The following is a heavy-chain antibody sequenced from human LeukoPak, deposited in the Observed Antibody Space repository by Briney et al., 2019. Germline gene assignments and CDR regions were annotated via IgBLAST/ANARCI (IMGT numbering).Heavy chain of an antibody. D-gene: IGHD3/OR15-3a*01. CDR3: ARQPSYYYDFDV. CDR2: IDYSGST. J-gene: IGHJ6*02. V-gene: IGHV4-39*01. CDR1: GVSIRSSSFY. Sequence: PWGTLSLSCTVSGVSIRSSSFYWGWIRQPPGKGLELIGNIDYSGSTYDDPSLKRRPTTSVDTTNNQFSLKLSSGTAADAAVYYSARQPSYYYDFDVWGQGTTVTVSS.